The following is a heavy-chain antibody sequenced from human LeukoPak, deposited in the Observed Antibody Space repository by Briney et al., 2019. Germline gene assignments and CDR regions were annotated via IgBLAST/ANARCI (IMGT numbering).Heavy chain of an antibody. Sequence: SETLSLTCAVYGGSFSGYYWSWIRQPPGKGLEWIGEINHSGSTNYNPSLKSRVTTSVDTSKNQFSLKLSSVTAADTAVYYCASDFWSGYYTGRSTNYWGQGTLVTVSS. CDR1: GGSFSGYY. CDR2: INHSGST. V-gene: IGHV4-34*01. D-gene: IGHD3-3*01. J-gene: IGHJ4*02. CDR3: ASDFWSGYYTGRSTNY.